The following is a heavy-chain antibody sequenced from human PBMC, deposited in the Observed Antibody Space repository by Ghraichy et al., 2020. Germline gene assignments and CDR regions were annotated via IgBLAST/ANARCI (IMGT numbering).Heavy chain of an antibody. CDR1: GFTFSTYW. D-gene: IGHD1-14*01. V-gene: IGHV3-74*01. J-gene: IGHJ4*02. CDR2: IRGDGDNT. Sequence: GGSLRLSCAASGFTFSTYWMHWVRQAPGKGLVWVSRIRGDGDNTRYADSVEGRFTISRDNAKNTLYLQMNRLRADDTALYFCARGGSRNLDQWGQGTLVTVSS. CDR3: ARGGSRNLDQ.